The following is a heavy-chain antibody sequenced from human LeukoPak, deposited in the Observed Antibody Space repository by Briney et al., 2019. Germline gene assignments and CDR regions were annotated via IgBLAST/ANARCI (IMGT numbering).Heavy chain of an antibody. Sequence: GGSLRLSCAASGFTFSSYAMHWVRQAPGKGLEWVAVISYDGSNKYYADSVKGRFTISRDNSKNTLYLQMNSLRAEDTAVYYCARRAKNYYYYYYMDVWGKGTTVTVSS. V-gene: IGHV3-30*04. CDR1: GFTFSSYA. CDR3: ARRAKNYYYYYYMDV. CDR2: ISYDGSNK. J-gene: IGHJ6*03.